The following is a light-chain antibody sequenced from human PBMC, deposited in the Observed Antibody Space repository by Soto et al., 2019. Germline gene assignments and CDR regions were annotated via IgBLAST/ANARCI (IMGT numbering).Light chain of an antibody. CDR3: QQYNEWHMIT. Sequence: EIFLSQSPVTVSRTQGGSASLSCRASQSVSRNLARYQQKPGQAPRLVIYDAHPRATLIPASFSGSGSGTEFTLTISSLQTADFAAYYCQQYNEWHMITFGQGTRLEIK. V-gene: IGKV3-15*01. J-gene: IGKJ5*01. CDR2: DAH. CDR1: QSVSRN.